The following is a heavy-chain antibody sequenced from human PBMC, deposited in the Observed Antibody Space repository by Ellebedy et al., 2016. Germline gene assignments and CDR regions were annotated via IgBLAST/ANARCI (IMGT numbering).Heavy chain of an antibody. V-gene: IGHV4-59*01. CDR3: ARGAAYSSGWYSN. CDR2: IYYSGYT. D-gene: IGHD6-19*01. CDR1: GGSFSSYY. J-gene: IGHJ4*02. Sequence: SETLSLTCTASGGSFSSYYWSWIRQPPGRGLEWIGYIYYSGYTNYNPSLKSRVTISVDTSKNQFSLRLTSVTAADTAVYYCARGAAYSSGWYSNWGQGTLVAVSS.